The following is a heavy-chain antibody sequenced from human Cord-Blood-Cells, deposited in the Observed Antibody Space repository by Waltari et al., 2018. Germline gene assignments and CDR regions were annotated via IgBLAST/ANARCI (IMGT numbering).Heavy chain of an antibody. CDR1: GYTFTGSY. CDR2: INPNSGGT. V-gene: IGHV1-2*02. J-gene: IGHJ4*02. Sequence: QVQLVQSGAEVKKPGASVKVSCKASGYTFTGSYMPWVRPAPGQGLEWMGWINPNSGGTNDAQKFQGRVTMTRDTSISTAYMELSRLRSDDTAVYYCARTPPAIAARPFDYWGQGTLVTVSS. D-gene: IGHD6-6*01. CDR3: ARTPPAIAARPFDY.